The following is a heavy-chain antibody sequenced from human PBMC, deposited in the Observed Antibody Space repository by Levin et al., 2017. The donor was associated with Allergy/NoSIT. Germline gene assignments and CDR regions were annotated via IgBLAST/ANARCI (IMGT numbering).Heavy chain of an antibody. CDR1: GFTFSSYA. J-gene: IGHJ6*02. CDR3: ANSDVGQRITIFGVVNGMDV. D-gene: IGHD3-3*01. V-gene: IGHV3-23*01. CDR2: ISGSGGST. Sequence: QAGGSLRLSCAASGFTFSSYAMSWVRQAPGKGLEWVSAISGSGGSTYYADSVKGRFTISRDNSKNTLYLQMNSLRAEDTAVYYCANSDVGQRITIFGVVNGMDVWGQGTTVTVSS.